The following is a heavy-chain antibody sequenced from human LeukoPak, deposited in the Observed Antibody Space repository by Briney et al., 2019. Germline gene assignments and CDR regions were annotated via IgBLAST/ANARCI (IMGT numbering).Heavy chain of an antibody. CDR2: IYHSGST. Sequence: SETLSLTCAVSGGSISSSNWWSWVRQPPGKGLEWIGEIYHSGSTNYNPSLKSRVTISVDKSKNQFSLKLSSVTAADTAVYYCARDRLYSSGWYDAPSFDYWGQGTLVTVSS. V-gene: IGHV4-4*02. CDR3: ARDRLYSSGWYDAPSFDY. J-gene: IGHJ4*02. D-gene: IGHD6-19*01. CDR1: GGSISSSNW.